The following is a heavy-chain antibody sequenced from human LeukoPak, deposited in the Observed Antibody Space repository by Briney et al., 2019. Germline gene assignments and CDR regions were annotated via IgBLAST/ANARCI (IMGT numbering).Heavy chain of an antibody. Sequence: SETLSLTCTVSGVSMSAYQWSWVRQSPEKGLEWIGCINTKGETSYNPSLKSRVTTSVDTSKSQFCLRLKSVTAADTAVYYCATSNDAKIAPFDHWGQGAPVTVSS. J-gene: IGHJ4*02. D-gene: IGHD4/OR15-4a*01. CDR3: ATSNDAKIAPFDH. V-gene: IGHV4-4*09. CDR1: GVSMSAYQ. CDR2: INTKGET.